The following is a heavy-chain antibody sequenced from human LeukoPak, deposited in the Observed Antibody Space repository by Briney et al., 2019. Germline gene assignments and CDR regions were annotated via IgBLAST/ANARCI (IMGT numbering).Heavy chain of an antibody. J-gene: IGHJ4*02. D-gene: IGHD6-13*01. CDR3: ATEYAAAGDL. Sequence: ASVEVSSEVSGYTLTELFMHSVRQAPGKGREWMGGFDPEDGDTIYAQKFQGRVTMTEDTSTDTAYMELSSLRSEDTAVYYCATEYAAAGDLWGQGTLVTVSS. V-gene: IGHV1-24*01. CDR1: GYTLTELF. CDR2: FDPEDGDT.